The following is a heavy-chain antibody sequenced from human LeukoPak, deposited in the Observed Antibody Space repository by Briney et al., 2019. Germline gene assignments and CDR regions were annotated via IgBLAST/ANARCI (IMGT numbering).Heavy chain of an antibody. J-gene: IGHJ4*02. CDR3: ARALVVPAATPFDY. V-gene: IGHV3-30-3*01. Sequence: PGGSLRLSCAASGFTVSSNYMSWVRQAPGKGLEWVAVISYDGSNKYYADSVKGRFTISRDNSKNTLYLQMNSLRAEDTAVYYCARALVVPAATPFDYWGQGTLVTVSS. CDR1: GFTVSSNY. CDR2: ISYDGSNK. D-gene: IGHD2-2*01.